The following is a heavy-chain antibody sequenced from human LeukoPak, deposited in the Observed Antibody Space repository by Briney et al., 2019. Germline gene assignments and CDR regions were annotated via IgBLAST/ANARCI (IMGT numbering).Heavy chain of an antibody. CDR3: ARGWGGGYFDY. V-gene: IGHV3-9*01. Sequence: AGGSLRLSCAASGFTFDDYAMHWVRQAPGKGLEWVSGISWNSGSIGYADSVKDRFTISRDNSKNTLYLQMNSLRAEDTAVYYWARGWGGGYFDYGGREPLATVP. CDR1: GFTFDDYA. D-gene: IGHD3-16*01. CDR2: ISWNSGSI. J-gene: IGHJ4*02.